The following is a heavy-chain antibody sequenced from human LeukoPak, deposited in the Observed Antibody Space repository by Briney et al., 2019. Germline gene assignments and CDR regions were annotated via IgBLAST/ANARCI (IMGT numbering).Heavy chain of an antibody. D-gene: IGHD4-17*01. Sequence: SETLSLTCTVSGASISSYYWSWIRQPPGKGLEWIGYIYYSGSTNYNPSLKSRVTISVDTSKNQFSLKLSSVTAADTAVYYCARVGDYGLYFQHWGQGTLVTVSS. CDR3: ARVGDYGLYFQH. V-gene: IGHV4-59*01. CDR1: GASISSYY. CDR2: IYYSGST. J-gene: IGHJ1*01.